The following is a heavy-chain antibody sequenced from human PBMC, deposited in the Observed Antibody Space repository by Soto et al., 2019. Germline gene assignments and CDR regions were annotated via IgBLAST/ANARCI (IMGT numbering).Heavy chain of an antibody. Sequence: SETLSLKCAVVDGSCSGYYWSWILRPPGKGLEWIGEINHSGSTNYNPSLKSRVTISVDTSKNQFSLKLSSVTAADTAVYYCARVSGIYYYGMEVWGQGTTVTVSS. CDR3: ARVSGIYYYGMEV. J-gene: IGHJ6*02. V-gene: IGHV4-34*01. D-gene: IGHD3-10*01. CDR1: DGSCSGYY. CDR2: INHSGST.